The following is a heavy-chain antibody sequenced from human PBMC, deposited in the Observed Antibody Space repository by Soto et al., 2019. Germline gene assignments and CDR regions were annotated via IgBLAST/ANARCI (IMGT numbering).Heavy chain of an antibody. J-gene: IGHJ4*02. CDR3: ARHPGGGGY. CDR1: GFTVSNNY. V-gene: IGHV3-53*01. Sequence: EVQLVESGGGLIQPGGSLRLSCAVSGFTVSNNYMSWVRQAPGKGLEGVSVIYSGGYTAYGDSVKGRFTISRDNSKNTLFLKIKTRRPAARAVYSGARHPGGGGYWGQGTLVTVSS. D-gene: IGHD3-10*01. CDR2: IYSGGYT.